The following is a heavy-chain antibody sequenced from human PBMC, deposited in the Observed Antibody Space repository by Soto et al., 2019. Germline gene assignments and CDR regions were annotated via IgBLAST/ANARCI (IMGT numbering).Heavy chain of an antibody. D-gene: IGHD3-22*01. J-gene: IGHJ6*02. CDR1: GGTFRSYA. CDR2: IIPISGTA. V-gene: IGHV1-69*13. CDR3: ARDANDSGPYGMDV. Sequence: SVKVSCKASGGTFRSYAISWVRQAPGQGLEWMGGIIPISGTANDAQKFQRRVTITADESTSTAYMQLSSLRSDDTAVYYCARDANDSGPYGMDVWGQGTRVTVSS.